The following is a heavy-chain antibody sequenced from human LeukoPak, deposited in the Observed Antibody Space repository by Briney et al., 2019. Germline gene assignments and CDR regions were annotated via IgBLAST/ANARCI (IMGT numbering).Heavy chain of an antibody. V-gene: IGHV4-38-2*01. Sequence: SETLSLTCAVSGYSISSGYYWGRIRQPPGKGLEWIGSIYYSGSTYYNPSLKSRVTISVDTSKNQFSLKLSSVTAADTAVYYCARQLGSSWYVDYWGQGTLVTVSS. D-gene: IGHD6-13*01. CDR3: ARQLGSSWYVDY. J-gene: IGHJ4*02. CDR2: IYYSGST. CDR1: GYSISSGYY.